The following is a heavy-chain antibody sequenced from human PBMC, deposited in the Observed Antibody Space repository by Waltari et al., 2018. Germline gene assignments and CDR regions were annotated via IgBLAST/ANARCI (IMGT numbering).Heavy chain of an antibody. D-gene: IGHD6-19*01. V-gene: IGHV4-34*01. CDR1: GGSFSGYY. Sequence: QVQLQQWGAGLLKPSETLSLTCAVYGGSFSGYYWSWIRQPPGKGLEWIGEINHSGSTNYHPSLKSRVTISVDTSKNQFSLKLSSVTAADTAVYYCARAPGACRGCGIWGQGTMVTVSS. CDR2: INHSGST. CDR3: ARAPGACRGCGI. J-gene: IGHJ3*02.